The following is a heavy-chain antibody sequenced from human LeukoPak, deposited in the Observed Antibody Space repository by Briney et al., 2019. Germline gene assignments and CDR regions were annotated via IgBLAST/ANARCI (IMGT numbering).Heavy chain of an antibody. CDR1: GYPFSDYY. Sequence: ASVKVSCKTSGYPFSDYYIHWIRQASGQGLESMGWINPKNGDTKYAQRSQGRLTITMDTSIDTVYMELRSLRYDDTAVYYCARDGRLTIFVRGIITEGSPPKNWGQGTLVTVSS. CDR2: INPKNGDT. J-gene: IGHJ4*02. CDR3: ARDGRLTIFVRGIITEGSPPKN. V-gene: IGHV1-2*02. D-gene: IGHD3-10*01.